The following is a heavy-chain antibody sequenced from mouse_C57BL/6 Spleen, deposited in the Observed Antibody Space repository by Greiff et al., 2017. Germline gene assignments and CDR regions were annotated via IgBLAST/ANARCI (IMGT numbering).Heavy chain of an antibody. D-gene: IGHD2-1*01. Sequence: DVKLVESGGGLVQPGESLKLSCESNEYEFPSHDMSWVRKTPEKRLELVAAINSDGGSTYYPDTMERRFIISRDNTKKTLYLQMSSLRSEDTALYYCARYGNYGAWFAYWGQGTLVTVSA. CDR2: INSDGGST. V-gene: IGHV5-2*01. J-gene: IGHJ3*01. CDR3: ARYGNYGAWFAY. CDR1: EYEFPSHD.